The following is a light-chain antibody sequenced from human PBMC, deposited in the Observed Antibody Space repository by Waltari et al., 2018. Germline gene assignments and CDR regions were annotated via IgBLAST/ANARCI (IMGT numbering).Light chain of an antibody. CDR1: RSNIGSNS. V-gene: IGLV1-44*01. J-gene: IGLJ3*02. CDR3: ASWDASLNGWV. CDR2: FTD. Sequence: QSVLTQPPSASGTPGQRVTISCSGGRSNIGSNSVNWFQQPPGTAPRLFIYFTDQRPSGVPGRFSGSKSGTSASLAISGLQSGDEADYYCASWDASLNGWVFGGGTKLTVL.